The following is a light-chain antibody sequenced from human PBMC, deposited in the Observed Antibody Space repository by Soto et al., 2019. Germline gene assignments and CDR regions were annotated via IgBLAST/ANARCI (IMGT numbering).Light chain of an antibody. CDR3: VQGTHWPIT. CDR1: HSLVHSDGNTY. J-gene: IGKJ5*01. Sequence: DGVMNQSPLSLPFTLGQPASISCWSSHSLVHSDGNTYLSWLHQRPGQSPRRLIYKISNRDSGVQDRFSDSRSDTDFTLKISRVEAEDVGVYYCVQGTHWPITFGQGTRLEIK. V-gene: IGKV2-30*02. CDR2: KIS.